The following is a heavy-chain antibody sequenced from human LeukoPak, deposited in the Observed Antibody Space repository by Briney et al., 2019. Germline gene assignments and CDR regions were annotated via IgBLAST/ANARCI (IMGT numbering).Heavy chain of an antibody. J-gene: IGHJ6*02. CDR3: ATTSAVAGDFYYYYGMDV. CDR2: IIPIFGTA. V-gene: IGHV1-69*06. D-gene: IGHD2-2*01. Sequence: SALVSDRRSGNACRTCAIRWQRKAPGQGLEWMGGIIPIFGTANYAQKFQGRVTMTEDTSTDTAYMELSSLRSEDTAVYYCATTSAVAGDFYYYYGMDVWGQGTTVTVSS. CDR1: GNACRTCA.